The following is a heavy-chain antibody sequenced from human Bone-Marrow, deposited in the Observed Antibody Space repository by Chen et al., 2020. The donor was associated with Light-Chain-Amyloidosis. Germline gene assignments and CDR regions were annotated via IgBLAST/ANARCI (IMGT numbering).Heavy chain of an antibody. Sequence: QVQLQQWGAGLLKPSETLSLTCAVYGGSFSGYYWSWIRQPPGKGLEWIGEINHSGSTNYNPSLKSRVTISVDTSKNQFSLKLSSVTAADTAVYYCARVNPNYDFWSGYYWHFDYWGHGTLVTVSS. V-gene: IGHV4-34*01. J-gene: IGHJ4*01. CDR1: GGSFSGYY. D-gene: IGHD3-3*01. CDR2: INHSGST. CDR3: ARVNPNYDFWSGYYWHFDY.